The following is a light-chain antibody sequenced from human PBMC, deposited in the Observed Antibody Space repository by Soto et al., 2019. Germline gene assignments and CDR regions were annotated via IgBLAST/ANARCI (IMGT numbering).Light chain of an antibody. CDR3: QQYNNWPPWT. V-gene: IGKV3-15*01. Sequence: EIVMTQSPATLSVSPGERATLSCRASQSVSSNLAWYQQKPGQAPRLLIYGASTRATGIPARFSGSGSGTEFTLTISSLQYEDFEVYYCQQYNNWPPWTFGQGTKVAIK. CDR1: QSVSSN. J-gene: IGKJ1*01. CDR2: GAS.